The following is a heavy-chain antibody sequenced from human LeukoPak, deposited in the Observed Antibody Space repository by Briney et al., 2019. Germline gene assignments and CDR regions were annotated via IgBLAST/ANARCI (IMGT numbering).Heavy chain of an antibody. CDR3: ARDREGYCSSTSCYRGYYYYMDV. CDR2: IYYSGST. CDR1: GGSISSSSYY. Sequence: SETLSLTCTVSGGSISSSSYYWGWIRQPPGKGLEWIGSIYYSGSTYYNPSLKSRVTISVDTSKNQFSLKLSSVTAADTAVYYCARDREGYCSSTSCYRGYYYYMDVWGKGTTVTVSS. D-gene: IGHD2-2*02. J-gene: IGHJ6*03. V-gene: IGHV4-39*07.